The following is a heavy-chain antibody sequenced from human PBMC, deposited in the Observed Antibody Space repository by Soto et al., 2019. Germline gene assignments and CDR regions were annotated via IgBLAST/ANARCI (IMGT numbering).Heavy chain of an antibody. CDR2: IILMFGTP. CDR1: GDAFTNYI. V-gene: IGHV1-69*01. J-gene: IGHJ4*02. Sequence: QVQLVQSGAEVKKPGSSVKVSCKASGDAFTNYIFDWVRQAPGQGLEWMGGIILMFGTPKYAQTFQDRVTISADVSTGTAYLELPSLRFDDTAVYYCARGRDQPPVGLYFDSWGEGTRVTGSS. CDR3: ARGRDQPPVGLYFDS. D-gene: IGHD1-26*01.